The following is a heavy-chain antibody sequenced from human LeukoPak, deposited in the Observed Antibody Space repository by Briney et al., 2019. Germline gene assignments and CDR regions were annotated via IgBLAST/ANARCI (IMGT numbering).Heavy chain of an antibody. J-gene: IGHJ6*04. D-gene: IGHD3-10*01. V-gene: IGHV4-59*01. Sequence: SETLSLTCTVSGGSISSYYWSWIRQPPGEGLEWMWYIYYSGSTNYNPSLKSRVTISVDTSKNQFSLKLSSVTAADTAVYYCARDRGGSGSQDYYYYGMDVWGKGTTVTASS. CDR3: ARDRGGSGSQDYYYYGMDV. CDR2: IYYSGST. CDR1: GGSISSYY.